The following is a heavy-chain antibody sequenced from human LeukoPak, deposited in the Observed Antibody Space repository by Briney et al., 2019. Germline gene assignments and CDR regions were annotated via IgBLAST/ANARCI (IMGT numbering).Heavy chain of an antibody. Sequence: SETLSLICTVSGGSINSFYWTWIRQPAGKGLEWIGRIYSSGSTNFNPSLKSRVTMSVDTSKNQFSLKLSSVTAADTAVYYCARGEGPMWGLDVWGQGTTVTVSS. CDR2: IYSSGST. J-gene: IGHJ6*02. D-gene: IGHD3-16*01. CDR1: GGSINSFY. V-gene: IGHV4-4*07. CDR3: ARGEGPMWGLDV.